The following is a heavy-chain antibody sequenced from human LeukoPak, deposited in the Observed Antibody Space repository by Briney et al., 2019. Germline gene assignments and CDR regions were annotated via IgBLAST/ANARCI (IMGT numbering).Heavy chain of an antibody. V-gene: IGHV4-59*12. CDR1: GGSISSYY. D-gene: IGHD5-18*01. CDR3: ARERDTAMVTTHFDY. CDR2: IYYSGST. Sequence: SSETLSLTCTVSGGSISSYYWSWIRQPPGKGLEWIGYIYYSGSTNYNPSLKSRVTISVDTSKNQFSLKLSSVTAADTAVYYCARERDTAMVTTHFDYWGQGTLVTVSS. J-gene: IGHJ4*02.